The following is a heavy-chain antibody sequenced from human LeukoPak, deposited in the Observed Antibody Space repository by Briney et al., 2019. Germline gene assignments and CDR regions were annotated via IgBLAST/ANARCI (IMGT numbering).Heavy chain of an antibody. CDR2: ISSSSSYI. J-gene: IGHJ4*02. Sequence: GGSPRLSCAASGFTFSSYSMNWVRQAPGKGLEWVSSISSSSSYIYYADSVKGRFTISRDNAKNSLYLQMNSLRAEDTAVYYCARGDSDEYYYDSSLDYWGQGTLVTVSS. V-gene: IGHV3-21*01. CDR3: ARGDSDEYYYDSSLDY. CDR1: GFTFSSYS. D-gene: IGHD3-22*01.